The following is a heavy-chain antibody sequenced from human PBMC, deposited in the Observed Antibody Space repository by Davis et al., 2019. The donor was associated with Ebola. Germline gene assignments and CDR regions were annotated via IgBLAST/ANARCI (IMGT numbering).Heavy chain of an antibody. CDR3: ARGSSAGATKSFDWFDP. CDR2: INHSGST. Sequence: MPSETLSLTCAVYGGSFRGYYWSWIRQPPGKGLEWIGEINHSGSTNYNPSLKSRVTISVDTSKNQFSLKLSSVTAADTAVYYCARGSSAGATKSFDWFDPWGQGTLVTVSS. CDR1: GGSFRGYY. J-gene: IGHJ5*02. V-gene: IGHV4-34*01. D-gene: IGHD1-26*01.